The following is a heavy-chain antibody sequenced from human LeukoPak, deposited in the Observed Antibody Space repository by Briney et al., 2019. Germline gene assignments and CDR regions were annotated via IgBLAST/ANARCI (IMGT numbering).Heavy chain of an antibody. J-gene: IGHJ4*02. CDR1: GFTFSSYS. D-gene: IGHD6-19*01. CDR3: ASAGSGLY. Sequence: PGGSLRLSRAPSGFTFSSYSMNSGRQAPGKGLEWVSYTSSSSSTIYYADSVKGRFTISRDNAKNSLYLQKNSLRDEDTAVYYCASAGSGLYWGQGTLVTVSS. V-gene: IGHV3-48*02. CDR2: TSSSSSTI.